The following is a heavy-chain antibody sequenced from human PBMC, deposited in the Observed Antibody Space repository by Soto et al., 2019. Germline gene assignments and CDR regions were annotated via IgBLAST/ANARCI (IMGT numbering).Heavy chain of an antibody. CDR2: SNPTSGGT. Sequence: GASVKVSCKASGYTFTGYYMHWVRRAPGQGLEWMGWSNPTSGGTNYAQKFQGRVTMTRDTSISTAYMELSSLRSDDSGVYYCASAPYDFWSSWAFDIWGQGKMAHVSS. V-gene: IGHV1-2*02. CDR3: ASAPYDFWSSWAFDI. D-gene: IGHD3-3*01. J-gene: IGHJ3*02. CDR1: GYTFTGYY.